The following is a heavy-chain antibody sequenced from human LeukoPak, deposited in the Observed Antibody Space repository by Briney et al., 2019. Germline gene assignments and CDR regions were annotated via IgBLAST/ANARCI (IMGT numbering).Heavy chain of an antibody. CDR1: GFTFSSYS. CDR3: ARGLITTIVAYDAFDI. D-gene: IGHD3-22*01. J-gene: IGHJ3*02. Sequence: PGGSLRLSCAASGFTFSSYSMNWVRQAPGKGLEGVSSISGGSGYIYYADSVKGRFTISRDNAKNSLYLQMNSLRAEDTAVYHCARGLITTIVAYDAFDIWGQGTMVTVSS. V-gene: IGHV3-21*01. CDR2: ISGGSGYI.